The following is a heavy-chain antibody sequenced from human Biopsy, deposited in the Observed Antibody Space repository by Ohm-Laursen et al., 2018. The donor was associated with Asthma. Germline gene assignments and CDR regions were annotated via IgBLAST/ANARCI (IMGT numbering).Heavy chain of an antibody. V-gene: IGHV1-46*02. J-gene: IGHJ4*02. CDR2: INPSGAGT. CDR1: EFSFDNYF. D-gene: IGHD2-8*01. Sequence: ASVKASCKASEFSFDNYFMHWVRQAPGQGLEWMGIINPSGAGTRYAEKFRGRLIVTRDASTRTAFMDLRSLRSDDTAIYFCARARETTNYGDSDFDIWGQGTLITVSS. CDR3: ARARETTNYGDSDFDI.